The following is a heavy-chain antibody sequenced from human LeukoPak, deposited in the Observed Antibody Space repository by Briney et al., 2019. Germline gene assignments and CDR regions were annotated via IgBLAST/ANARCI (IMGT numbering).Heavy chain of an antibody. CDR1: GFTVSSNY. J-gene: IGHJ6*02. V-gene: IGHV3-66*01. D-gene: IGHD3-10*01. CDR3: ARDRPYGSGSYPYYFGMDV. CDR2: IYSGGST. Sequence: GGSLRLSCAASGFTVSSNYMTWVRQAPGKGLEWVSVIYSGGSTYYADSVKGRFTISRDNSKNTLYLQMNSLRAEDTAMYYCARDRPYGSGSYPYYFGMDVWGQGTTVTVSS.